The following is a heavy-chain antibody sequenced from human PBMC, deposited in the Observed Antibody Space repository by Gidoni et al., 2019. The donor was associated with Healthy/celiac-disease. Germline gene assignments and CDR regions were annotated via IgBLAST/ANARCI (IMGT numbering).Heavy chain of an antibody. D-gene: IGHD2-15*01. CDR1: GGPISSSSYY. CDR2: IYYSGST. J-gene: IGHJ6*03. CDR3: ARVLKPKVVPSYYYYYMDV. V-gene: IGHV4-39*01. Sequence: LQLQGSGPGLVKPSETLSLTCTVPGGPISSSSYYWGWIRQPPGKGLEWIGSIYYSGSTYYNPSLKSRVTISVDTSKNQFSLKLSSVTAADTAVYYCARVLKPKVVPSYYYYYMDVWGKGTTVTVSS.